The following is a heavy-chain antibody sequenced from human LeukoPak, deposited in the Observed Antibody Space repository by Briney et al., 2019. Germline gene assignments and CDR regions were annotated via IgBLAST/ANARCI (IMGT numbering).Heavy chain of an antibody. D-gene: IGHD3-22*01. CDR3: ARHSRDYYDSSGYLDY. CDR2: INHSGST. Sequence: SETLSLTCTVSGGSISGYYWSWIRQPPGKGLEWIGEINHSGSTNYNPSLKSRVTISVDTSKNQFSLKLSSVTAADTAVYYCARHSRDYYDSSGYLDYWGQGTLVTVSS. J-gene: IGHJ4*02. V-gene: IGHV4-34*01. CDR1: GGSISGYY.